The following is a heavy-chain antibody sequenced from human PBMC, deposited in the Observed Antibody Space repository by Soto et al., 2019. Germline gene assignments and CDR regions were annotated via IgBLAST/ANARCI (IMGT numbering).Heavy chain of an antibody. D-gene: IGHD6-13*01. CDR2: MNPNSGNT. J-gene: IGHJ6*03. CDR3: PRGGGYSSSWYRMYYYSYMDG. Sequence: ASVKVSCKASGYTFTSYDINWVRQATGQGLEWMGWMNPNSGNTGYAQKIQGRVTMTRNTSISTAHMELSSLRSEDTVVYYCPRGGGYSSSWYRMYYYSYMDGWGKGSTVTV. V-gene: IGHV1-8*01. CDR1: GYTFTSYD.